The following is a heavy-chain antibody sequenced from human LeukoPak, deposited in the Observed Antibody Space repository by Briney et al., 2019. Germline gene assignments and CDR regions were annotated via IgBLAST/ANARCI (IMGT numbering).Heavy chain of an antibody. Sequence: SETLSLTCTVSGGSISSYYWSWIRQPPGKGLEWIGYIYYSGSTNYNPSLKSRVTISVDRSKNQFSLKLSSVTAADTAVYYCAREAAAAGPWFDPWGQGTLVTVSS. V-gene: IGHV4-59*12. CDR1: GGSISSYY. CDR3: AREAAAAGPWFDP. J-gene: IGHJ5*02. CDR2: IYYSGST. D-gene: IGHD6-13*01.